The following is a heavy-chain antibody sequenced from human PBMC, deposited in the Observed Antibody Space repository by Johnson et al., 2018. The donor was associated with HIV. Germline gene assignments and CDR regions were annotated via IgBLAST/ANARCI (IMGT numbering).Heavy chain of an antibody. CDR3: ARAPPYYGGYSVSDAFDI. Sequence: QVQLVESGGGVVQPGRSLRLSCAASGFTFSSYAMHWVRQAPGKGLEWVSGINWNGGSTGYADSVKGRFTISRDNSKNTLYLQMNSLRPEDTAVYYCARAPPYYGGYSVSDAFDIWGQGTMVTVSS. V-gene: IGHV3-NL1*01. CDR1: GFTFSSYA. D-gene: IGHD3-22*01. J-gene: IGHJ3*02. CDR2: INWNGGST.